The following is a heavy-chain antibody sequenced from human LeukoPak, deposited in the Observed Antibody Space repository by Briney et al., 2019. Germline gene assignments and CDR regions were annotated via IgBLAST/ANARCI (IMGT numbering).Heavy chain of an antibody. J-gene: IGHJ4*02. CDR2: SRNKANSYTI. V-gene: IGHV3-72*01. CDR1: GFTFSDHY. CDR3: TTTAYSGSYSLDY. Sequence: GGSPRLSCAASGFTFSDHYMDWVRQAPRKGLEWVGRSRNKANSYTIEYAASVKGRFTISRDDSKNSLYLQMNSLKTEDTAVYYCTTTAYSGSYSLDYWGQGTLVTVSS. D-gene: IGHD1-26*01.